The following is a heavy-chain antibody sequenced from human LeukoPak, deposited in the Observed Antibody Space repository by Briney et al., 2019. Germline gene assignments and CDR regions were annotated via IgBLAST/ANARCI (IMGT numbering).Heavy chain of an antibody. CDR2: INPNSGGT. Sequence: ASVKVSCKASGYTFTGYYMHGVRQAPGQGLEWMGWINPNSGGTNYAQKFQGRVTMTRDTSISTAYMELSRLRSDDTAVYYCAIGYCSGGSCYAVFDYWGQGTLVTVSS. CDR3: AIGYCSGGSCYAVFDY. CDR1: GYTFTGYY. J-gene: IGHJ4*02. D-gene: IGHD2-15*01. V-gene: IGHV1-2*02.